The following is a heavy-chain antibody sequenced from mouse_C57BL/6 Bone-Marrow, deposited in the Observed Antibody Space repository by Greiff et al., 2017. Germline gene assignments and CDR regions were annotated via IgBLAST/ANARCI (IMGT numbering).Heavy chain of an antibody. Sequence: EVHLVESEAGLVQPGSSMKLSCTASGFTFSDYFMDWVRQVPGTGLEWVANINSDGSSTYYLDSLKSRFTISRDNETNILYLQMSSLKSEDTATYYCAREEGYFDYWGQGTTLTVSS. CDR2: INSDGSST. V-gene: IGHV5-16*01. CDR3: AREEGYFDY. CDR1: GFTFSDYF. J-gene: IGHJ2*01.